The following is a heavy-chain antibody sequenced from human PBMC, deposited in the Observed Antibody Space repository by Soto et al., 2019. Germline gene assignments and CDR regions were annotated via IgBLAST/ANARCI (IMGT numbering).Heavy chain of an antibody. Sequence: SVTLPLTCTVGGGYHSGYAWSRIRQPAQKCLEWISRLYRLGTTKYIPSYESRLTMSPYTSMDQFSLKLISVTVTDTAVYYCARGRHSRCLYEVEYLYQGTLPADST. CDR2: LYRLGTT. CDR3: ARGRHSRCLYEVEY. V-gene: IGHV4-4*07. J-gene: IGHJ4*02. D-gene: IGHD3-16*01. CDR1: GGYHSGYA.